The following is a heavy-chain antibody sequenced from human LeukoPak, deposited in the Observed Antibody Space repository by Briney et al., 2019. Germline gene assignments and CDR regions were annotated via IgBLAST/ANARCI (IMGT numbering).Heavy chain of an antibody. D-gene: IGHD6-13*01. V-gene: IGHV3-23*01. J-gene: IGHJ6*02. CDR2: ISGSGDST. CDR1: GFTFSIHG. Sequence: GASLRLSCAASGFTFSIHGMTSVRHPPGKGLEWVSAISGSGDSTYDADSVKGRFTISRDNSKNTLYLQMNSLRAEDTAVYYCAKSLSNSWYSNYYGMDVWGQGTTVTVSS. CDR3: AKSLSNSWYSNYYGMDV.